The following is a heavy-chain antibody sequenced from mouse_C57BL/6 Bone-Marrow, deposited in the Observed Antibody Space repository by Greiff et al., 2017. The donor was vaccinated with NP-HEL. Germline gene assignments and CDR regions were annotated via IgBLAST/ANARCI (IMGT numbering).Heavy chain of an antibody. J-gene: IGHJ2*01. CDR2: IYPGDGDT. Sequence: QVQLKQSGPELVKPGASVKISCKASGYAFSSSWMNWVKQRPGKGLEWIGRIYPGDGDTNYNGKFKGKATLTADKSSSTAYMQLSSLTSEDSAVYFCARPRDSSGPYYFDYWGQGTTLTVSS. CDR3: ARPRDSSGPYYFDY. V-gene: IGHV1-82*01. D-gene: IGHD3-2*02. CDR1: GYAFSSSW.